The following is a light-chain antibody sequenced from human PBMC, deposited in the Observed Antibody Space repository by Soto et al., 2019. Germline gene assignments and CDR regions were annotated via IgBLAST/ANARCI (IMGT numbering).Light chain of an antibody. J-gene: IGLJ1*01. Sequence: QSVLTQPPSASGSPGQSVTISCTGTSSDVGGYKYVSWYQQHPGKAPKLMIFEVNKRPSGVPDRFSGSKSGNTASLTVSGIQAEDEADYYCSSYAGINNLGVFGTGTKGTVL. V-gene: IGLV2-8*01. CDR1: SSDVGGYKY. CDR3: SSYAGINNLGV. CDR2: EVN.